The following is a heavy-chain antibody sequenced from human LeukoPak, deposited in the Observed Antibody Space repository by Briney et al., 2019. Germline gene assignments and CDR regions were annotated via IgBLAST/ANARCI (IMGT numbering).Heavy chain of an antibody. J-gene: IGHJ4*02. CDR2: INHSGST. Sequence: SETLSLTCAVYGGSFSGYYWSWIRQPPGKGLEWIGEINHSGSTNYNPSLKSRVTISVDTSKNQFSLKLSSVTAADTAVHYCARGGRDGYNPMGYWGQGTLVTVSS. CDR3: ARGGRDGYNPMGY. D-gene: IGHD5-24*01. V-gene: IGHV4-34*01. CDR1: GGSFSGYY.